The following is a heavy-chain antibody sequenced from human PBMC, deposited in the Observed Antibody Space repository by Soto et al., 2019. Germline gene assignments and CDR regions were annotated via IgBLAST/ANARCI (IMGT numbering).Heavy chain of an antibody. CDR2: IKHDGSET. CDR3: ARPAY. J-gene: IGHJ4*02. V-gene: IGHV3-7*01. Sequence: GGSLRLSCAASGFSFSGYWMSWVRQAPGKGPEWVASIKHDGSETYYVDSVKGRSTISRDNAKNSLYLQMNSLRAEDTAVYYCARPAYWGQGTLVTVSS. CDR1: GFSFSGYW. D-gene: IGHD6-25*01.